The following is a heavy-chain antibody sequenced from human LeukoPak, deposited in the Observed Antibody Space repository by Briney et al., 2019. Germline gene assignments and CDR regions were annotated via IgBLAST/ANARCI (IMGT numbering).Heavy chain of an antibody. CDR3: ARDRLRIGGYGYYYYMDV. Sequence: ASVKVSCKASGGTFSSYAISWVRQTPGQGLEWMGGINPIFGTANYAQKFQGRVTITTDETTSTAYMEPSTLRSEDTAVYYCARDRLRIGGYGYYYYMDVWGKGTTVTVSS. CDR2: INPIFGTA. J-gene: IGHJ6*03. V-gene: IGHV1-69*05. CDR1: GGTFSSYA. D-gene: IGHD5-12*01.